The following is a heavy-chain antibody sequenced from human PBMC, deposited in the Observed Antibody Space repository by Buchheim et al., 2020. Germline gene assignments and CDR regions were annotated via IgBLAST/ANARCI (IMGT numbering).Heavy chain of an antibody. V-gene: IGHV1-69*02. CDR3: ARVSFPGTTVTTGYFDY. J-gene: IGHJ4*02. Sequence: QVQLVQSGAEVKKPGSSVKVSCKASGGTFSSYTISWVRQAPGQGLEWMGRIIPILGIANYAQKFQGRVTITADKSTSTAYMELSSLRSEDTAVYYCARVSFPGTTVTTGYFDYWGQGTL. D-gene: IGHD4-11*01. CDR1: GGTFSSYT. CDR2: IIPILGIA.